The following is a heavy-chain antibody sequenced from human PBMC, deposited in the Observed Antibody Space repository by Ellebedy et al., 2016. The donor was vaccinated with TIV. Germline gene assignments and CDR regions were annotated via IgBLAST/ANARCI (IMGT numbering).Heavy chain of an antibody. CDR3: ARESFNDVDLRIGGVFDI. D-gene: IGHD2/OR15-2a*01. V-gene: IGHV3-66*01. CDR1: PFTVSSSY. CDR2: ISVGLST. Sequence: GGSLRLSCAASPFTVSSSYMSWVRQAPGKGLEWVSVISVGLSTYYADSVKGRFTVSSDDSKNTLHLQMHSLRADDTAVYYCARESFNDVDLRIGGVFDIWGQGTMVTVSS. J-gene: IGHJ3*02.